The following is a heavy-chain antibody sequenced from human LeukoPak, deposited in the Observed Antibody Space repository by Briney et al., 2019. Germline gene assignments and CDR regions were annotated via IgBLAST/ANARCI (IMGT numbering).Heavy chain of an antibody. CDR2: ISSTSSLI. CDR3: ARYNSGWNDY. V-gene: IGHV3-21*01. J-gene: IGHJ4*02. CDR1: GFTFSSFN. Sequence: GGSLRLSCAASGFTFSSFNVNWVRQATGKGLEWVSSISSTSSLIWYADSLKGRFTISRDNAKNSLYLQMDSLRAEDTAVYYCARYNSGWNDYWGQGTLVTVSS. D-gene: IGHD6-19*01.